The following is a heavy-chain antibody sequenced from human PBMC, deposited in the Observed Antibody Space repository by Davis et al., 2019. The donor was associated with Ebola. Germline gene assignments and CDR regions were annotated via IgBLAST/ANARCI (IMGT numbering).Heavy chain of an antibody. Sequence: PGGSLRLSCAASGFTFSNAWMNWVRQAPGKGLEWVGRIKSKTDGGTTEYAAPVKGRFTISRDDSKNTLYLQMNSLKTEDTAVYYCTTDFWSDPDYYGMDVWGQGTTVTVSS. CDR2: IKSKTDGGTT. D-gene: IGHD3-3*01. CDR3: TTDFWSDPDYYGMDV. V-gene: IGHV3-15*07. J-gene: IGHJ6*02. CDR1: GFTFSNAW.